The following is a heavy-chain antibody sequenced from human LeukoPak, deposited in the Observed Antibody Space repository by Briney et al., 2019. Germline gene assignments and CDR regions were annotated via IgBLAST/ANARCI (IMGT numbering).Heavy chain of an antibody. V-gene: IGHV3-21*01. CDR2: ISSSSTYI. J-gene: IGHJ4*02. Sequence: PGGSLRLSCAASGFTFSSYSMNWARQAPGKGLEWVSSISSSSTYIYYAVSLKGRFTISRDNAESSLYLQMNSLRVEDTAVYYCARDLTPLVRSDFWGQGTLVTVSS. CDR3: ARDLTPLVRSDF. CDR1: GFTFSSYS. D-gene: IGHD3-10*01.